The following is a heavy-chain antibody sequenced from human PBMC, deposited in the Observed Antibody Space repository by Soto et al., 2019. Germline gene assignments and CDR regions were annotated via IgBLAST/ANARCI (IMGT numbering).Heavy chain of an antibody. CDR1: GYTFGSYC. J-gene: IGHJ5*02. D-gene: IGHD1-1*01. Sequence: ASVKVSCKASGYTFGSYCISWVRQAPGQGLEWMGWVSGYNAEIKYAERFQGRVTMTTDTSTNTAYLELRSLRSDDTALYFCARDATGTVWFDPWGQGTLVTVSA. CDR2: VSGYNAEI. V-gene: IGHV1-18*01. CDR3: ARDATGTVWFDP.